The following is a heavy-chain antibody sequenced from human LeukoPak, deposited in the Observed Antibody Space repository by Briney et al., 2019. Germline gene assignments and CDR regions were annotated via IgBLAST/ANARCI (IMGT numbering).Heavy chain of an antibody. CDR1: GYSIGSGYY. Sequence: SETLSLTCAVSGYSIGSGYYWGWIRQPPGEGLEWIGSIYHSGSTYYNPSLKSRVTISVDTSKNQFSLKLSSVTAADTAVYYCARNPHPYGDYVDYWGQGTLVTVSS. J-gene: IGHJ4*02. D-gene: IGHD4-17*01. CDR2: IYHSGST. CDR3: ARNPHPYGDYVDY. V-gene: IGHV4-38-2*01.